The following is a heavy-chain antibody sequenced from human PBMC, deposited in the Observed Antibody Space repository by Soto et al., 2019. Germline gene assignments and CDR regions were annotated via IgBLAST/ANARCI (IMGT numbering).Heavy chain of an antibody. CDR1: CGSFSGYY. CDR3: AGGYGDYEYYYYGMDV. V-gene: IGHV4-34*01. Sequence: PSETLSLTCAVYCGSFSGYYWSWIRQPPGKGLEWIGEINHSGSTNYNPSLKSRVTISVDTSKNQFSLKLSSVTAADTAVYYCAGGYGDYEYYYYGMDVWGQGTTVTVSS. D-gene: IGHD4-17*01. J-gene: IGHJ6*02. CDR2: INHSGST.